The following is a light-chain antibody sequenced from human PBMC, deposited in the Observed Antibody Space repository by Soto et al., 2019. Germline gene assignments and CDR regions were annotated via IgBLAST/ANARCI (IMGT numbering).Light chain of an antibody. V-gene: IGKV3-20*01. CDR3: QQYDNWPWT. CDR2: GAC. J-gene: IGKJ1*01. Sequence: NVLTQSPGTLSLPPGERATLSCSASQTISNTLLAWYQQRPGQATRLLIYGACVEGAGIPDRFGGGGCGEVFPLTITRLQSEDFAVYYYQQYDNWPWTFGQGTKVDIK. CDR1: QTISNTL.